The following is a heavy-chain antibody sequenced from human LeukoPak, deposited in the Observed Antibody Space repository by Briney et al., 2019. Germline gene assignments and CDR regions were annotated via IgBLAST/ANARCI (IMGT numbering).Heavy chain of an antibody. D-gene: IGHD2-15*01. V-gene: IGHV3-48*01. CDR1: GFAFSPYA. CDR3: ARDRMGGSFDY. Sequence: GGSLRLCCAASGFAFSPYAMNWVRQAPGKGLEWVSFITGDSNTIYYADSMKGRFTVSRDNAENSLYLQMNSLSAEDTAVYYCARDRMGGSFDYWGQGTLVTVSS. J-gene: IGHJ4*02. CDR2: ITGDSNTI.